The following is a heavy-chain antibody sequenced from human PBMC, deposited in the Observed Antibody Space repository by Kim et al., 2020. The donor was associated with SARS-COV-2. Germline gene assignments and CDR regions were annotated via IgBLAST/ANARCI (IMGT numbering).Heavy chain of an antibody. CDR1: GGSISSSSYY. V-gene: IGHV4-39*01. Sequence: SETLSLTCTVSGGSISSSSYYWGWIRQPPGKGLEWIGSIYYSGSTYYNPSLKSRVTISVDTSKNQFSLKLSSVTAADTAVYYCARLVGATAWGQGTMVTVSS. CDR2: IYYSGST. J-gene: IGHJ3*01. D-gene: IGHD1-26*01. CDR3: ARLVGATA.